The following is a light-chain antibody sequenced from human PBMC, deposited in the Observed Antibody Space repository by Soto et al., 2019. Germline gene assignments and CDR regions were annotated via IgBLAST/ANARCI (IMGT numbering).Light chain of an antibody. CDR3: SSYTSSCLSV. J-gene: IGLJ1*01. V-gene: IGLV2-14*01. CDR2: DVS. Sequence: QSALTQPASVSGSPGQSITISCTGTSSDVGGYSYVSWYQQLPGKAPKLMIYDVSDRSSGVSVRFSGSTSRNTASLTISGLQAEDEADYYCSSYTSSCLSVFGTGTNATVL. CDR1: SSDVGGYSY.